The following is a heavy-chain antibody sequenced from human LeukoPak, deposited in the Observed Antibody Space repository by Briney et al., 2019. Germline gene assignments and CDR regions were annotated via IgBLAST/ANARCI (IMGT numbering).Heavy chain of an antibody. J-gene: IGHJ4*02. CDR3: ARGLPSYDFWSGYYPYYFDY. D-gene: IGHD3-3*01. CDR1: GGSSSGYY. Sequence: PSETLSLSGTSSGGSSSGYYWSWIPQPPGKGLESSGDIYYSGSTNYNPSLKSRVTISVDTSKNQFSLKLSSVTAADTAVYYCARGLPSYDFWSGYYPYYFDYWGQGTLVTVSS. CDR2: IYYSGST. V-gene: IGHV4-59*01.